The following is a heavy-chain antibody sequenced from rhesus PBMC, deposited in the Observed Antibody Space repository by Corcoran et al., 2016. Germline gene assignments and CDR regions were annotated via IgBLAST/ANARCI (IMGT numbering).Heavy chain of an antibody. CDR3: SRRRHYGNDLYFFDL. V-gene: IGHV3-175*02. Sequence: EVQLAESGGDLVPPGGSLRLSCAATGFRVWTYWISWVRQAPGKGLEWLSDISGSVMYYRDSVKGRFAVSTDSAKNSLSLQMDSLRVEDTAIYFCSRRRHYGNDLYFFDLWGQGVQVTVSS. CDR1: GFRVWTYW. J-gene: IGHJ4*01. CDR2: ISGSVM. D-gene: IGHD4-17*01.